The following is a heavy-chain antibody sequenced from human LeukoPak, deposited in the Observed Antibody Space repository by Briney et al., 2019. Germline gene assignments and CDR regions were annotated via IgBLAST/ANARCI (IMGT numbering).Heavy chain of an antibody. CDR1: GFIFSSYG. J-gene: IGHJ5*02. CDR3: AKFGGGYDP. Sequence: GGSLRLSCAASGFIFSSYGMHWVRQAPGKGLEWVAFIRYDGRNKYYADSVKGRFTISRDNSKNTLYLQMNSLRAEDTAVYYCAKFGGGYDPWGQGTLVTVSS. V-gene: IGHV3-30*02. D-gene: IGHD3-16*01. CDR2: IRYDGRNK.